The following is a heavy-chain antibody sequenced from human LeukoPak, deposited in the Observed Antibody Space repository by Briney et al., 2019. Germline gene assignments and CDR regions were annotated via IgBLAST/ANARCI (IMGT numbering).Heavy chain of an antibody. CDR1: GFTFSSYG. J-gene: IGHJ4*02. Sequence: GGTLRLSCAASGFTFSSYGMSWVRQAPGKGLEWVSGISWNSGSIGYADSVKGRFTISRDNAKNSLYLQMTSLRAEDTALYYCAKDTHYDILTGSAEGNYFDYWGQGTLVTVSS. CDR2: ISWNSGSI. D-gene: IGHD3-9*01. V-gene: IGHV3-9*01. CDR3: AKDTHYDILTGSAEGNYFDY.